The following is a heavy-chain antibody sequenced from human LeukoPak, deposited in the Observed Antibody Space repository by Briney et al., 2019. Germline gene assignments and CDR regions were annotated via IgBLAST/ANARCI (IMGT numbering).Heavy chain of an antibody. Sequence: PSETLSLTCAVYGGSFSGYYWSWIRQPPGKGLEWIGEINHSGSTNYNPSLTSRVTISVDTSKNQFSLKLSSVTAADTAVYYCARGREVYAIRGGGIVVVVAATQEGPNDYWGQGTLVTVSS. CDR3: ARGREVYAIRGGGIVVVVAATQEGPNDY. J-gene: IGHJ4*02. CDR2: INHSGST. CDR1: GGSFSGYY. D-gene: IGHD2-15*01. V-gene: IGHV4-34*01.